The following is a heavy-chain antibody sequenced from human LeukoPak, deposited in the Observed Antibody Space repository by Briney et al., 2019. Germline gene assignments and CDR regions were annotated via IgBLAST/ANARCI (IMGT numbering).Heavy chain of an antibody. CDR1: GFTLSKVW. Sequence: GGSLRLSCAASGFTLSKVWMSWVRQAPGKGLEWVGRIKTKSDGGTTEYAAPVRGRFTISRDDSEDTLYLQMNSLKTEDTAVYYCTTVDYGDLTPAASSDYWGQGTLVTVSS. J-gene: IGHJ4*02. V-gene: IGHV3-15*01. CDR3: TTVDYGDLTPAASSDY. D-gene: IGHD4-17*01. CDR2: IKTKSDGGTT.